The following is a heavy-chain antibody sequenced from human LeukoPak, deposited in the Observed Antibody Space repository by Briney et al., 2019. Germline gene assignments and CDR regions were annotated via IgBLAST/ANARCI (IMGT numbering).Heavy chain of an antibody. CDR2: INEDTSEK. CDR1: GFTFGSYW. J-gene: IGHJ5*02. D-gene: IGHD3/OR15-3a*01. Sequence: GGSLRLSCAASGFTFGSYWMSWIRQAPGKGLEWVANINEDTSEKYYVDSVRGRFTISRDNAWNSLYLQMNSLRAEDTAVYYCARFSWTYRFDPWGQGTLVTVSS. CDR3: ARFSWTYRFDP. V-gene: IGHV3-7*01.